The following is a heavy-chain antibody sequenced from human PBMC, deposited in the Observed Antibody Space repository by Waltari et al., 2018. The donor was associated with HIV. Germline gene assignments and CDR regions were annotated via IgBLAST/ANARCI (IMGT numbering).Heavy chain of an antibody. CDR2: IYYSGST. CDR1: GGSINNGGYY. D-gene: IGHD2-15*01. J-gene: IGHJ4*02. CDR3: ARGSAYCSGGSCYLVGYFDY. Sequence: QVQLQESGPGLVKPSQTLSLTCTVSGGSINNGGYYRCWIRQHPGKGLEWIGYIYYSGSTYYNPSLKRRVTISVDRSKNQFSLKLSSVTAADTAVYYCARGSAYCSGGSCYLVGYFDYWGQGTLVTVSS. V-gene: IGHV4-31*03.